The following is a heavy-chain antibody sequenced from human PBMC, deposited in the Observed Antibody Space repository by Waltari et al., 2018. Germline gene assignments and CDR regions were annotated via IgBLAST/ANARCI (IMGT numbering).Heavy chain of an antibody. J-gene: IGHJ4*02. Sequence: QVQLQQWGAGLLKPSETLSLTCAVYGGSFSGYYWSWIRQPPGKGLEWIGEINHSGITNYNPSLKSRVTISVDTSKNQFSLKLSSVTAADTAVYYCARGSSGSDVGLNYWGQGTLVTVSS. V-gene: IGHV4-34*01. CDR2: INHSGIT. CDR1: GGSFSGYY. CDR3: ARGSSGSDVGLNY. D-gene: IGHD3-22*01.